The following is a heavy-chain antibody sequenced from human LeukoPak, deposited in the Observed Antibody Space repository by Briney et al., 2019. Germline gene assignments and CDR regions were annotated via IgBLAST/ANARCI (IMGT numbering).Heavy chain of an antibody. D-gene: IGHD3-9*01. CDR3: ARDDWGLGKSAYDI. CDR2: IWYDGSIK. V-gene: IGHV3-33*01. CDR1: GFTFSSFG. J-gene: IGHJ3*02. Sequence: PGRSLRLSCAASGFTFSSFGMLWVRHIPGKGLEWVAVIWYDGSIKYYSNPVKGRFTVSRDNSKNTLYLQMSSLRPEDTAVYYCARDDWGLGKSAYDIWGQGTMVTVSS.